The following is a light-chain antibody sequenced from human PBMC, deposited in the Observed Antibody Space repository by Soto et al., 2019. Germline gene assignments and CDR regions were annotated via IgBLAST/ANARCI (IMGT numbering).Light chain of an antibody. CDR2: GAS. J-gene: IGKJ1*01. CDR3: QQYGDRPRT. Sequence: EIVLTQSPGTLSLSPGERATLSCRASQSVSNNYLAWYQQKPGQAPRLLIYGASSRATGIPDRFSGRGSGTDFTLTISSLESEDFAVYFCQQYGDRPRTFGQGTKVDIK. CDR1: QSVSNNY. V-gene: IGKV3-20*01.